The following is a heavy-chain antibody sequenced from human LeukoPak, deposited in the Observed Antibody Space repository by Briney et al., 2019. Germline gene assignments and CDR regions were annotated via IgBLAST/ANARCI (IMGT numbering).Heavy chain of an antibody. Sequence: PGGSLRLSCAASGFTFSHYAMSWVRQAPGEGLEWVSVISGSGGTTSYAASVRGGSTFSKNNSKNTPHLQMNRLTAEATAYYYVAKDPVCGDYVGGGFDIWGQGTMVTVSS. CDR3: AKDPVCGDYVGGGFDI. CDR1: GFTFSHYA. CDR2: ISGSGGTT. V-gene: IGHV3-23*01. D-gene: IGHD4-17*01. J-gene: IGHJ3*02.